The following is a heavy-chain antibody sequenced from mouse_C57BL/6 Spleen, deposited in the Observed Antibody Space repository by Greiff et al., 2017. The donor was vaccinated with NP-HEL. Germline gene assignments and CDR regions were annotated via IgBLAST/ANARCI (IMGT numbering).Heavy chain of an antibody. CDR2: IYPGSGNT. CDR3: ARGYYVRETTWFAY. V-gene: IGHV1-66*01. J-gene: IGHJ3*01. Sequence: QVQLQQSGPELVKPGASVKISCKASGYSFTSYYIHWVKQRPGQGLEWIGWIYPGSGNTKYNEKFKGKATMTADTSSSTAYMQLSSLTSEDSAVYYCARGYYVRETTWFAYWGQGTLVTVSA. D-gene: IGHD1-1*01. CDR1: GYSFTSYY.